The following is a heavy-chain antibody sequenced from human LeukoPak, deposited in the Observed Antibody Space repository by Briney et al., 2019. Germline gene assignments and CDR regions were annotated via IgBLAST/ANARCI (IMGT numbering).Heavy chain of an antibody. D-gene: IGHD3-22*01. CDR3: ARAPDYYDSSGDWFDP. V-gene: IGHV4-34*01. CDR1: GGSFSGYY. CDR2: INHSGST. J-gene: IGHJ5*02. Sequence: SETLSLTCAVYGGSFSGYYWSWIRQPPGKGLEWIGEINHSGSTNYNPSLKSRVTISVDTSKNQFSQKLSSVTAADTAVYYCARAPDYYDSSGDWFDPWGQGTLVTVSS.